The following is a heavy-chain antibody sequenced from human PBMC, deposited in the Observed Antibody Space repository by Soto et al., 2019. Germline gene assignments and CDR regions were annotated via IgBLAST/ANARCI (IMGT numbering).Heavy chain of an antibody. J-gene: IGHJ4*02. CDR2: ISSIISTI. CDR1: GFTFSSYS. D-gene: IGHD3-10*01. V-gene: IGHV3-48*01. Sequence: GGSLRLSCAASGFTFSSYSMNWVRQAPVNGLEFVSYISSIISTIYYADSVKGRFTISRYNAKNSLYLQMNSLRADDTAVYYCARDSISGKTLWGQGTLVTVSS. CDR3: ARDSISGKTL.